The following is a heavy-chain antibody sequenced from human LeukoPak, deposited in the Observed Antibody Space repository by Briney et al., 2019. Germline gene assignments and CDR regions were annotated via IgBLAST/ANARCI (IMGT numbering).Heavy chain of an antibody. V-gene: IGHV3-74*01. D-gene: IGHD2-2*01. CDR1: GFTFRTYW. Sequence: GGSLRLSCAVSGFTFRTYWMHWVRQVPGEGLVWVSRINEDGSITNYADSVKGRFSISRDNAKNSLSLQMNSLRAEDTAVYYCARDRGWGDRPPAYFDFWGQGTLVTVSA. J-gene: IGHJ4*02. CDR2: INEDGSIT. CDR3: ARDRGWGDRPPAYFDF.